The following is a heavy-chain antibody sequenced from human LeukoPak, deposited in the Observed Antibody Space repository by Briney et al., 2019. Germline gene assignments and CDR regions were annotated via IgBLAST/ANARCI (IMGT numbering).Heavy chain of an antibody. V-gene: IGHV3-23*01. D-gene: IGHD2-2*01. Sequence: GGSLRLSCAASGFTFSSYAMSWVRQAPGKGLEWVSAISGSGGSTYYADSVKGRFTISRDNSKNALYLQMNSLRAEDTAVYYCAKDRFSYQLLPYYFDYWGQGTLVTVSS. J-gene: IGHJ4*02. CDR2: ISGSGGST. CDR3: AKDRFSYQLLPYYFDY. CDR1: GFTFSSYA.